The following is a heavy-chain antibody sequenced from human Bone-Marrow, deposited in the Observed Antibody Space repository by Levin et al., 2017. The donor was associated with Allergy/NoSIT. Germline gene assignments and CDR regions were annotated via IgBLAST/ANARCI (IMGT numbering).Heavy chain of an antibody. CDR3: ARDGWGSNDH. D-gene: IGHD2-21*01. CDR2: IKYDGSEE. Sequence: GESLKISCAASGFTFSNYYMSWVRQAPGKGLEWVANIKYDGSEESFVDSVRGRFTISRDNTKNLLYLQMNNLRAEDTAVYYCARDGWGSNDHWGRGTLVTVSS. J-gene: IGHJ5*02. V-gene: IGHV3-7*01. CDR1: GFTFSNYY.